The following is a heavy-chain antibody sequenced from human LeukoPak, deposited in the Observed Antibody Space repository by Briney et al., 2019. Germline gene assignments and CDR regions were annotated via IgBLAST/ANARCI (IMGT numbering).Heavy chain of an antibody. CDR2: ISWNGGSI. V-gene: IGHV3-9*01. Sequence: GGSLRLSCVASGFTFEKYAMHWVRQAPGKGLEWVSGISWNGGSIGYADFAKGRFTISRDNARNSLFLQMNTLKPEDTALYYCAKDRDPPYIGNSYGYYSDYWGQGTLVTVSS. CDR3: AKDRDPPYIGNSYGYYSDY. D-gene: IGHD5-18*01. CDR1: GFTFEKYA. J-gene: IGHJ4*02.